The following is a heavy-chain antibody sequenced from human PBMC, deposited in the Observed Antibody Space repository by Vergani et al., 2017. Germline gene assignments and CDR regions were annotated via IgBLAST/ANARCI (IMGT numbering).Heavy chain of an antibody. Sequence: QVQLVQSGAEVKKPGASVKVSCKASGYTFTSYAMHWVRQAPGQRLEWMGWINAGNGNTKYSQKFQGRVTITRDTSASTAYMELSSLRSEDTAVYYCARGPSYSSTSRQSFVGPIWGQGTMVTVSS. CDR1: GYTFTSYA. CDR3: ARGPSYSSTSRQSFVGPI. J-gene: IGHJ3*02. V-gene: IGHV1-3*01. D-gene: IGHD2-2*01. CDR2: INAGNGNT.